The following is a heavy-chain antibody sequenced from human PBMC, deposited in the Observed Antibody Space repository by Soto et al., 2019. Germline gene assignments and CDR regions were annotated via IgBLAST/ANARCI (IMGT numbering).Heavy chain of an antibody. V-gene: IGHV4-30-2*01. CDR3: ARDLHYYGMDV. CDR2: IYHSGST. CDR1: GGSISSGGYS. Sequence: KPSETLSLTCAVSGGSISSGGYSWSWIRQPPGKGLEWIGYIYHSGSTYYNPSLKSRVTISVDRSKNQFSLKLSSVTAADTAVYYCARDLHYYGMDVWGQGTTVTVSS. J-gene: IGHJ6*02.